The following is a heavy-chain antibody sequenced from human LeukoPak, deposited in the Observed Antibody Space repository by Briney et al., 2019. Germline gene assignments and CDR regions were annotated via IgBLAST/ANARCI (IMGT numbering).Heavy chain of an antibody. CDR1: GFTFSSYA. CDR2: IGTAGDT. D-gene: IGHD7-27*01. CDR3: ARLASTGGLDY. Sequence: GGSLRLSCAASGFTFSSYAIHWVRHTTGKGLEWVSAIGTAGDTYYPDSVRGRFTLSRENAKNSLFLQMNSLRAGDTAVYYCARLASTGGLDYWGQGTLVTVSS. V-gene: IGHV3-13*04. J-gene: IGHJ4*02.